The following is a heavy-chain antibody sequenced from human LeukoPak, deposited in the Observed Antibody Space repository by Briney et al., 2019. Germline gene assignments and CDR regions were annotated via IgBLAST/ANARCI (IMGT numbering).Heavy chain of an antibody. Sequence: GGSLRLSCAASGFTFSSYWMSWVRQAPGKGLEWVANIKQDGSEKYYVDSVKGRFTISRDNAKNSLYLQMNSLRADDTAVYYCARGVLTGYYSSFNWFDPWGEGTLVTVSS. V-gene: IGHV3-7*04. J-gene: IGHJ5*02. CDR3: ARGVLTGYYSSFNWFDP. CDR2: IKQDGSEK. D-gene: IGHD3-9*01. CDR1: GFTFSSYW.